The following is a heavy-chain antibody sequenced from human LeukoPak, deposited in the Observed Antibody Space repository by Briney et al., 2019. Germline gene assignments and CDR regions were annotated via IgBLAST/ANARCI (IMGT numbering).Heavy chain of an antibody. D-gene: IGHD5-18*01. Sequence: SQTLSLTCTVSGGSISSGDYYWSWIRQPPGKGLEWIGYIYYSGSTYYNPSPKSRVTISVDTSKNQFSLKLSSVTAADTAVYYCARDTAMVTGGLDYWGQGTLVTVSS. CDR3: ARDTAMVTGGLDY. CDR1: GGSISSGDYY. V-gene: IGHV4-30-4*01. J-gene: IGHJ4*02. CDR2: IYYSGST.